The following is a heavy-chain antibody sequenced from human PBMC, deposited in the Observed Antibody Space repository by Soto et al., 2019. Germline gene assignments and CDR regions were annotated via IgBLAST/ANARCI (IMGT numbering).Heavy chain of an antibody. Sequence: SGPTLVNPTQTLTLTCTFSGFSLSTSGMCVSWIRQPPGKALEWLALIDWDDDKYYSTSLKTRLTISKDTSKNQVVLTMTNMDPVDTATYYCARTELNYYDSSGKGVEAFDIWGQGTMVTVSS. CDR3: ARTELNYYDSSGKGVEAFDI. D-gene: IGHD3-22*01. CDR2: IDWDDDK. J-gene: IGHJ3*02. CDR1: GFSLSTSGMC. V-gene: IGHV2-70*01.